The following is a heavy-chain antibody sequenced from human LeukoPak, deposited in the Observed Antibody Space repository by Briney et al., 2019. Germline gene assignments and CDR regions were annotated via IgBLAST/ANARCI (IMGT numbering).Heavy chain of an antibody. V-gene: IGHV4-4*07. CDR2: IYTSGST. CDR3: ARNMIVVVTNAFDI. D-gene: IGHD3-22*01. J-gene: IGHJ3*02. CDR1: GGFISSYY. Sequence: SETLSLTCGVSGGFISSYYWSWIRQPAGKGLEWIGRIYTSGSTNYNPSLKSRVTMSVDTSKNQFSLKLSSVTAADTAVYYCARNMIVVVTNAFDIWGQGTMVTVSS.